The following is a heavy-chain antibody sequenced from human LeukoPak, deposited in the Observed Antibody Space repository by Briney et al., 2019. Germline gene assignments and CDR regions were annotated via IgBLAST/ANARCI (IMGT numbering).Heavy chain of an antibody. V-gene: IGHV4-39*07. J-gene: IGHJ6*03. CDR3: ARLLWRRGWLYYYYYMDV. CDR1: GGSISSSSYY. D-gene: IGHD5-18*01. Sequence: KASETLSLTCTVSGGSISSSSYYWGWSRQPPGRGREWIGSIYYSGSTYYNTSLKSRVSISVHKSKNQFSLKLSSVTAADTAVYYCARLLWRRGWLYYYYYMDVWGKGTTVTVSS. CDR2: IYYSGST.